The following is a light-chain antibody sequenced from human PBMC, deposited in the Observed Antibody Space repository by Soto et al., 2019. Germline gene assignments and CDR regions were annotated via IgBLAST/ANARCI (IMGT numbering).Light chain of an antibody. CDR1: SSDVGGYNS. Sequence: QSVLTQPASVSGSPGQSITISCTGTSSDVGGYNSVSWYQQHPGKAPKFMIYEVSNRPSGVSNRFSGSKSGNTASLTISGLQAEDEADYYCTSYTSSSTVVFGGGTKVTVL. J-gene: IGLJ2*01. V-gene: IGLV2-14*01. CDR3: TSYTSSSTVV. CDR2: EVS.